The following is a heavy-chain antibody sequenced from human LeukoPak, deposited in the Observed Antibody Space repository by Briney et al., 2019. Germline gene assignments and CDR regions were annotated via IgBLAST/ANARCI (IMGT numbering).Heavy chain of an antibody. CDR1: GFTVSSNY. CDR3: ARLDNYYDSRGEDY. Sequence: GGSLRLSCAASGFTVSSNYMSWVRQAPGKGLEWVSVIYSGGSTYYADSVKGRFTISRDNSKNTLYLQMNSLRAEDTAVYYCARLDNYYDSRGEDYWGQGTLVTVSS. D-gene: IGHD3-22*01. V-gene: IGHV3-53*01. CDR2: IYSGGST. J-gene: IGHJ4*02.